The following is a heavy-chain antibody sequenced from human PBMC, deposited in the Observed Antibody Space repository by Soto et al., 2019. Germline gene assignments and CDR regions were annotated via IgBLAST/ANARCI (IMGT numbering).Heavy chain of an antibody. V-gene: IGHV3-21*01. D-gene: IGHD4-4*01. CDR3: AREGINNYNEYYFDS. J-gene: IGHJ4*02. CDR2: ISGSGNYT. CDR1: VFTFSTYS. Sequence: GALRVSGAASVFTFSTYSMNWVRQAPGKGLEWVSSISGSGNYTHYADFLRGRFTISRDNAKTSLYLQMNSLRAEDTAVYYCAREGINNYNEYYFDSWGQGTVVTVSS.